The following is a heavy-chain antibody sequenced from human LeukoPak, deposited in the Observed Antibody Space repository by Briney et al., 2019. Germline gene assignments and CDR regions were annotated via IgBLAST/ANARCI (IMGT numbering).Heavy chain of an antibody. D-gene: IGHD4-17*01. V-gene: IGHV3-74*01. CDR3: ARGTTVTPMCIDY. Sequence: GSLRLSCAASGFTFSSYWMHWVRQAPGKGLVWVSRINSDGSSTSYADSVKGRFTISRDNAKNTLYLQMNSLRAEDTAVYYCARGTTVTPMCIDYWGQGTLVTVSS. CDR1: GFTFSSYW. J-gene: IGHJ4*02. CDR2: INSDGSST.